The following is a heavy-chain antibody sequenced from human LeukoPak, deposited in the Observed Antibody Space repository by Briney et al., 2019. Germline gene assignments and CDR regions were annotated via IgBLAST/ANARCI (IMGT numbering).Heavy chain of an antibody. CDR3: ARKTYYYDSSGYYVLDY. D-gene: IGHD3-22*01. CDR1: GGSVSSGSYY. V-gene: IGHV4-61*01. CDR2: IYYSGST. J-gene: IGHJ4*02. Sequence: SETLSLTCTVSGGSVSSGSYYWSWIRQPPGKGLEWIGYIYYSGSTNYNPSLKSRVTISVDTSKNQFSLKLSSVTAAEMAVYYCARKTYYYDSSGYYVLDYWGQGTLVTVSS.